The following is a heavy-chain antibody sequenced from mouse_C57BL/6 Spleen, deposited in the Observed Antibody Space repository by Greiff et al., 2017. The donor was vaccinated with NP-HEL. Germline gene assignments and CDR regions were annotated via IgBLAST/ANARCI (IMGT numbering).Heavy chain of an antibody. CDR3: ARHSAVVATDWYFDV. D-gene: IGHD1-1*01. CDR1: GFTFSSYG. Sequence: EVKLMESGGDLVKPGGSLKLSCAASGFTFSSYGMSWVRQTPDKRLEWVATISSGGSYTYYPDSVKGRFTISRDNAKNTLYLQMSSLKSEDTAMYYCARHSAVVATDWYFDVWGTGTTVTVSS. J-gene: IGHJ1*03. CDR2: ISSGGSYT. V-gene: IGHV5-6*01.